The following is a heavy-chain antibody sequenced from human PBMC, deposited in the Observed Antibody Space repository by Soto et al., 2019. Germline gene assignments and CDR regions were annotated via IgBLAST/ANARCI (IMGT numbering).Heavy chain of an antibody. Sequence: SETLSLTCTVSGASITSYYWSWIRQPPGKELEWIGYIYYSGNTNYNPSLKGRATISLDTSKNQFSLRLRSVTAADTAVYYCANLRANYFAYWGQGTLVTVSS. J-gene: IGHJ4*01. CDR3: ANLRANYFAY. CDR2: IYYSGNT. V-gene: IGHV4-59*01. CDR1: GASITSYY.